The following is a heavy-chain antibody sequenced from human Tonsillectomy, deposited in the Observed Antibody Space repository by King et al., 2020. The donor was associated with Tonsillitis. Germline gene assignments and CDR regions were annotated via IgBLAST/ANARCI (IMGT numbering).Heavy chain of an antibody. Sequence: ITLKESGPTLVKPTQTLTLTCTFSGFSLTTSGEGVGWIRQPPGKALEWLALIYWTDDKRYSTSLKSRLTITKDTPKHQVVLTITNMDPVDTATYYCAHRQTSSGSYYDPGYFDYWGQGTLVTVSS. V-gene: IGHV2-5*01. D-gene: IGHD1-26*01. CDR1: GFSLTTSGEG. CDR3: AHRQTSSGSYYDPGYFDY. J-gene: IGHJ4*02. CDR2: IYWTDDK.